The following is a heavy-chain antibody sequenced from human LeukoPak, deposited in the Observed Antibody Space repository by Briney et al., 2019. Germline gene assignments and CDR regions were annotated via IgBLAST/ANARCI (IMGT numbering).Heavy chain of an antibody. CDR2: INPKSGDT. V-gene: IGHV1-2*02. J-gene: IGHJ5*01. D-gene: IGHD1-26*01. Sequence: ASVKVSCKDSGYTFIGQYIHWVRQAPGQGLEWMGWINPKSGDTNYAQKFQGRATMTRDTALSTAYMEPSSLRSEDTAVYYFSRCRGAKGNWFDSWGQGTLVTVSS. CDR3: SRCRGAKGNWFDS. CDR1: GYTFIGQY.